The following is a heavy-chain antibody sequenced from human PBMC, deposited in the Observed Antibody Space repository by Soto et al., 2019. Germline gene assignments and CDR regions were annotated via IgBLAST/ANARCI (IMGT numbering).Heavy chain of an antibody. Sequence: QVQLQQWGAGLLKPSETLSLTCAVYGGSFSGYYWSWIRQPPGKGLEWIGEINHSGSTNYNPSLKSGVTISVDTYKNQFALKLSYVTDADTAVYYCARVEYSYVVRIRVEPWGQGTLVTVSS. CDR2: INHSGST. D-gene: IGHD5-18*01. CDR1: GGSFSGYY. V-gene: IGHV4-34*01. CDR3: ARVEYSYVVRIRVEP. J-gene: IGHJ5*02.